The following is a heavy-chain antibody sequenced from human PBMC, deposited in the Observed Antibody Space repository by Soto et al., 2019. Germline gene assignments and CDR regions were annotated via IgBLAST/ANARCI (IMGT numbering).Heavy chain of an antibody. D-gene: IGHD2-15*01. CDR2: ISAYNGNT. V-gene: IGHV1-18*01. J-gene: IGHJ4*02. CDR1: GYTFTIYG. CDR3: ARSPGVVVVAASFDY. Sequence: ASVKVSCKASGYTFTIYGISWVRQAPGQGLEWMGWISAYNGNTNYAQKLQGRVTMTTDTSTSTAYMELRSLRSDDTAVYYCARSPGVVVVAASFDYWGQGTLVTVSS.